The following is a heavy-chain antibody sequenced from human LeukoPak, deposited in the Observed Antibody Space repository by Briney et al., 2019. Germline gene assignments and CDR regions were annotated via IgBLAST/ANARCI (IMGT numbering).Heavy chain of an antibody. CDR2: ISYDGSNK. V-gene: IGHV3-30-3*01. CDR1: GFTFSSYA. D-gene: IGHD6-19*01. CDR3: ARVSSGWIDY. Sequence: PGGSLRLSCAASGFTFSSYAMHWVRQAPGKGLEWVAVISYDGSNKYYAGSVKGRFTISRDNSKNTLYLQMNSLRAEDTAVYYCARVSSGWIDYWGQGTLVTVSS. J-gene: IGHJ4*02.